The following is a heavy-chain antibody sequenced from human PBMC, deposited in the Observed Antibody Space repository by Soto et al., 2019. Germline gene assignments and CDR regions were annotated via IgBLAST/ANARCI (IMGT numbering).Heavy chain of an antibody. CDR1: GGSISSYY. CDR2: IYYSGST. Sequence: SETLSLTCTVSGGSISSYYWSWIRQPPGKGLEWIGYIYYSGSTNYNPSLKSRVTISVDTSKNQFSLKLSSVTAADTAVYYCARASPTIQGGFDPWGQGTLVTVSS. D-gene: IGHD3-3*01. J-gene: IGHJ5*02. CDR3: ARASPTIQGGFDP. V-gene: IGHV4-59*01.